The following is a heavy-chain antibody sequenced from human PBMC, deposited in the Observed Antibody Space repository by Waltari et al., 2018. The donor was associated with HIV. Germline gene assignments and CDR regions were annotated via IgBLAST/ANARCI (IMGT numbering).Heavy chain of an antibody. V-gene: IGHV4-61*02. CDR1: GDSILSGSYY. J-gene: IGHJ4*02. D-gene: IGHD3-22*01. CDR2: IYTSGIT. CDR3: AREGRDFYDSSGFYLY. Sequence: QVQLQESGPGLVKPSQTLSLTCTVSGDSILSGSYYWTWIRQSAGKGLDWIERIYTSGITKYNPPLTIRVTMAIDASKSQFSLKLISLTAADTAVYYCAREGRDFYDSSGFYLYWGQGTLVAVSS.